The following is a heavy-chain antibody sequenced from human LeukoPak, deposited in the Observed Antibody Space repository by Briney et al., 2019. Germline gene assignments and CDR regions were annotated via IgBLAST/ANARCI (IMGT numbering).Heavy chain of an antibody. CDR3: ARDVVAAAGTPFDY. V-gene: IGHV4-39*07. Sequence: SETLSLTCTVSGGSISSSSYYWGWIRQPPGKGLEWIGSIYYSGSTYYNPSLKSRVTISVDTSKNQFSLKLSSVTAADMAVYYCARDVVAAAGTPFDYWGQGTLVTVSS. J-gene: IGHJ4*02. CDR2: IYYSGST. CDR1: GGSISSSSYY. D-gene: IGHD6-13*01.